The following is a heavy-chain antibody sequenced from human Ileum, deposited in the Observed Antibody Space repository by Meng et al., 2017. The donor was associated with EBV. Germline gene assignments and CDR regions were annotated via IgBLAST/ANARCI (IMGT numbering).Heavy chain of an antibody. J-gene: IGHJ4*02. CDR3: ASNGAFSLDH. D-gene: IGHD2-8*01. CDR1: GDSISNEHW. Sequence: QVRLQASGPGLVGPSGTLSLPCSVSGDSISNEHWWSWVRQSPGKGLEWIGEIHHTRGPNYNPSLKSRVIISVDKSNNHFSLRLSAVTAADTAVYYCASNGAFSLDHWGQGTLVTVSS. CDR2: IHHTRGP. V-gene: IGHV4-4*02.